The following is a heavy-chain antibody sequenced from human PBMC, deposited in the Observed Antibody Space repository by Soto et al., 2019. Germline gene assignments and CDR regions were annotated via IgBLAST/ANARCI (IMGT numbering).Heavy chain of an antibody. CDR2: IYYSGST. Sequence: SETLSLTCTVSGGSISSGDYYWSWIRQPPGKGLEWIGYIYYSGSTYYNPSLKSRVTISVDTSKNQFSLKLSSVTAADTAVYYCARVRSSWRVRTDHYFDYWGQRTLVTVSS. J-gene: IGHJ4*02. V-gene: IGHV4-30-4*01. D-gene: IGHD6-13*01. CDR1: GGSISSGDYY. CDR3: ARVRSSWRVRTDHYFDY.